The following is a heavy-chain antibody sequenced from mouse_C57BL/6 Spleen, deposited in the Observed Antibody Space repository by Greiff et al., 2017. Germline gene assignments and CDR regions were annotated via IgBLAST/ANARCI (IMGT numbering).Heavy chain of an antibody. V-gene: IGHV1-72*01. J-gene: IGHJ4*01. Sequence: VQLQQPGAELVKPGASVKLSCKASGYTFTSYWMHWVKQRPGRGLEWIGRIDPDSGGTKYNEKFKSKATLTVDKPSSTAYMQLSSLTSEDSAVYCCSRDYGSGPYAMDYWGQGTSVTVSS. D-gene: IGHD1-1*01. CDR1: GYTFTSYW. CDR3: SRDYGSGPYAMDY. CDR2: IDPDSGGT.